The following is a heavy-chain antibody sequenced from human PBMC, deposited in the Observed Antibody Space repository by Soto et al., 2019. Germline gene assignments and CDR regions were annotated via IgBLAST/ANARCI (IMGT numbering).Heavy chain of an antibody. D-gene: IGHD1-1*01. V-gene: IGHV4-34*01. CDR1: GGSFSGYY. CDR3: ARGRRGTTTPGFDY. Sequence: SETLSLTCAVYGGSFSGYYWSWIRQPPGKGLEWIGEINHSGGTNYNPSLKSRVTISVDTSKNQFSLKLSSVTAADTAVYYCARGRRGTTTPGFDYWGQGTLVTVSS. J-gene: IGHJ4*02. CDR2: INHSGGT.